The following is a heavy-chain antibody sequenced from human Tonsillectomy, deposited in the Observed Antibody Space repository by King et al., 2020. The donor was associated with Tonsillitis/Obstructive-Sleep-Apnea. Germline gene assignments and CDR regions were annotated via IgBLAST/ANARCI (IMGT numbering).Heavy chain of an antibody. CDR1: GGSFSGYY. CDR3: ATQTPIAATPVNWFDP. D-gene: IGHD2-15*01. Sequence: VQLPQWGAGLLKPSETLSLTCAVYGGSFSGYYWSWIRQPPGKGLEWIGEINHSGSTNYNPSLKSRVTISVDTSKNQFSLKLSSVTAADTAVYYCATQTPIAATPVNWFDPWGQGTLVTVSS. V-gene: IGHV4-34*01. CDR2: INHSGST. J-gene: IGHJ5*02.